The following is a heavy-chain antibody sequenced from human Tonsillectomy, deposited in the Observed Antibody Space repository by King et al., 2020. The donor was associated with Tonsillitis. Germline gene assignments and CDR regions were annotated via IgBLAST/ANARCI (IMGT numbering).Heavy chain of an antibody. CDR3: ARDPHLYYYDSREDAFDI. J-gene: IGHJ3*02. CDR2: ISSRSSTI. V-gene: IGHV3-48*01. D-gene: IGHD3-22*01. CDR1: GFTFSSYS. Sequence: DVQLVESGGGLVQPGGSLRLSCAASGFTFSSYSMNWVRQAPGKGLEWVSYISSRSSTIYYAESVKGRFTISRDNAKNSLYLQMNSLRAEDTAVYYCARDPHLYYYDSREDAFDIWGQGTMVIVSS.